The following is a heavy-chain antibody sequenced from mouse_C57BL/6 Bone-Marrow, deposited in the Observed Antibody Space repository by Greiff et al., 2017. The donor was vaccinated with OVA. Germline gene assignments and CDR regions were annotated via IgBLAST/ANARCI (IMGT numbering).Heavy chain of an antibody. V-gene: IGHV1-19*01. Sequence: VQLQQSGPVLVKPGASVKMSCKASGYTFTDYYMNWVKQSHGKSLEWIGVINPYNGGTSYNQKFKGKATLTVDKSSSTAYMELNSLTSEDSAVYYCAREAGWLLYFDYWGQGTTLTVSS. D-gene: IGHD2-3*01. CDR2: INPYNGGT. CDR3: AREAGWLLYFDY. J-gene: IGHJ2*01. CDR1: GYTFTDYY.